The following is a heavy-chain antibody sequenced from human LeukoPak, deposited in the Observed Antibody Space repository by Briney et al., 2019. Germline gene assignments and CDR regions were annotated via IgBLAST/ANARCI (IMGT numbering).Heavy chain of an antibody. CDR1: GFTFSSYS. CDR3: ARETYYYDSSGSYNWFDP. V-gene: IGHV3-21*01. J-gene: IGHJ5*02. CDR2: ISSSSSSYI. D-gene: IGHD3-22*01. Sequence: GGSLRLSCAASGFTFSSYSMNWVRQAPGKGLEWVSSISSSSSSYIYYADSVKGRFTISRDNAKNSLYLQMNSLRAEDTAVYYCARETYYYDSSGSYNWFDPWGQGTLVTVSS.